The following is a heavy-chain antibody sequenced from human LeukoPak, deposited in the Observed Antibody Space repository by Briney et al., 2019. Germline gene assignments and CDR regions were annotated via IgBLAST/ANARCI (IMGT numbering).Heavy chain of an antibody. D-gene: IGHD2-21*02. CDR3: LLGCGGDCYGRFDS. CDR1: GFIFRNYW. J-gene: IGHJ4*02. V-gene: IGHV3-74*01. CDR2: INIDGTNT. Sequence: GGSLRLSCDASGFIFRNYWMHWVRQVPGKGLVWVSRINIDGTNTYYADFVKGRFTVSRDNARNTLYLQMNSLRADDTAIYYCLLGCGGDCYGRFDSWGQGALVTVSS.